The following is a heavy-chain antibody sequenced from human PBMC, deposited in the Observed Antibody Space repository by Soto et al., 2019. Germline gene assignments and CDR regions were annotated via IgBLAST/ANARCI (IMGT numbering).Heavy chain of an antibody. D-gene: IGHD3-9*01. CDR3: AREADILNWFDP. CDR2: IKQDESEM. J-gene: IGHJ5*02. Sequence: GGSLRLSCAASGFSFSGYWMSWVRQSPGKGLEWVANIKQDESEMYYVASVKGRFTISRDNAKNSLYLQMNSLRAEDTAVYYCAREADILNWFDPWGQGTLVTVSS. V-gene: IGHV3-7*01. CDR1: GFSFSGYW.